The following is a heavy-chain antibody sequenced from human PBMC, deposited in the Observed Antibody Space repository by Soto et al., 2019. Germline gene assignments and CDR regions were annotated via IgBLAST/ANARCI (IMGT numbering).Heavy chain of an antibody. V-gene: IGHV4-30-4*01. CDR1: GGSISSGDYY. CDR3: ARVLYYYDSSPAYYFDY. J-gene: IGHJ4*02. Sequence: PSETLSLTCTVSGGSISSGDYYWSWIRQPPGKGLEWIGYIYYSGSTYYNPSLKSRVTISVDTSKNQFSLKLSSVTAADTAVYYCARVLYYYDSSPAYYFDYWGQGTLVTV. CDR2: IYYSGST. D-gene: IGHD3-22*01.